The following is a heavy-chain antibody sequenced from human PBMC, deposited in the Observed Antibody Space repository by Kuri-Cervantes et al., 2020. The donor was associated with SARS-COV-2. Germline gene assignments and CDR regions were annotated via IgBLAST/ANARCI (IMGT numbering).Heavy chain of an antibody. CDR2: ISYDGSNK. V-gene: IGHV3-30*03. D-gene: IGHD4-11*01. J-gene: IGHJ4*02. CDR3: ATERYSGPYS. CDR1: GFTFSSYG. Sequence: GESLKISCAASGFTFSSYGMHWVRQAPGKGLEWVAVISYDGSNKYYADSVKCRFTISRDNSKNTLYLQMNSLRAEDTAVYYCATERYSGPYSWGQGTLVTVSS.